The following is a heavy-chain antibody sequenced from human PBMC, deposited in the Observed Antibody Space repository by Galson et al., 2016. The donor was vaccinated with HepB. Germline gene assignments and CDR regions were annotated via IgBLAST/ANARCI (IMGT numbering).Heavy chain of an antibody. CDR1: GFTFSSYG. V-gene: IGHV3-30*18. J-gene: IGHJ4*02. D-gene: IGHD5-18*01. Sequence: SLRLSCAASGFTFSSYGMHWVRQAPGKGLEWVALISYDGSNKYYADSVKGRFTISRDNSKNTLYLQMNSLRAEDTTAYYCAKDKDFRGYTYGYDPTPFDYWGQGTPVIVSS. CDR2: ISYDGSNK. CDR3: AKDKDFRGYTYGYDPTPFDY.